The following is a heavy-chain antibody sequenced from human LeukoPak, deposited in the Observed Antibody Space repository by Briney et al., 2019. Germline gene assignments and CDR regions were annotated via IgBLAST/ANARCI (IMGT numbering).Heavy chain of an antibody. CDR2: ISAYNGNT. CDR3: ARGGVKYCSGGSCYSDY. V-gene: IGHV1-18*01. J-gene: IGHJ4*02. Sequence: ASVKVSCKASGYTFTSYGISWVRQAPGQGLEWMGWISAYNGNTNYAQKLQGRVTMTTDTSTSTAYMKLRSLRSDDTAVYYCARGGVKYCSGGSCYSDYWGQGTLVTVSS. D-gene: IGHD2-15*01. CDR1: GYTFTSYG.